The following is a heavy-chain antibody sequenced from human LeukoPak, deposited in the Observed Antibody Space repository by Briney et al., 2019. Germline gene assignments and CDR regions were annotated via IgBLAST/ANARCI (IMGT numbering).Heavy chain of an antibody. J-gene: IGHJ4*02. Sequence: PPQTLSLTCTVSGASISSGGYYWTWIRQPPGKGLEWIGYIYYSRSSSYSPSLKSRLTISVDTSKNQFSLKLSSVTAADTAVYYCARDGYNSGYFDYWGQGTLVTVSS. CDR2: IYYSRSS. D-gene: IGHD5-24*01. CDR1: GASISSGGYY. V-gene: IGHV4-30-4*01. CDR3: ARDGYNSGYFDY.